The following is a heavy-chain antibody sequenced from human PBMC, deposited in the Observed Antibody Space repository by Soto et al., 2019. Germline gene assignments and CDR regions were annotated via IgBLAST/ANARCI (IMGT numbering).Heavy chain of an antibody. Sequence: SVKVYCKASGGTFSSYAISWVRQAPGQVLEWMGGIIPIFGTANYAQKFQGRVTITADESTSTAYMELSSLRSEATAVYYCASPITIFGVVKNYYYYGMDVWGQGTTVTVSS. CDR3: ASPITIFGVVKNYYYYGMDV. D-gene: IGHD3-3*01. CDR2: IIPIFGTA. J-gene: IGHJ6*02. CDR1: GGTFSSYA. V-gene: IGHV1-69*01.